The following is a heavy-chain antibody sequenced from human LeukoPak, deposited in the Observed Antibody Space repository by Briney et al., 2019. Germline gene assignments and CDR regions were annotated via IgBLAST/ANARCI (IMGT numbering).Heavy chain of an antibody. CDR1: GFTFSSYE. V-gene: IGHV3-33*01. D-gene: IGHD6-13*01. CDR3: ARGKGNFYYAMDF. J-gene: IGHJ6*02. Sequence: GGSLRLSCVGSGFTFSSYEMNWIRQAPGKGLEWVAVIWYDGSDKYCADSVKGRFTISRDNSKDTLYLQMNSLRAEDTAVYYCARGKGNFYYAMDFWGQGTTVTVSS. CDR2: IWYDGSDK.